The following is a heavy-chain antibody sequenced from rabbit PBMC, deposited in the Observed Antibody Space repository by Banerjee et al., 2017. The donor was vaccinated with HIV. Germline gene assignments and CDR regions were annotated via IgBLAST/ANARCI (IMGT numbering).Heavy chain of an antibody. CDR1: GFSFSSSYY. V-gene: IGHV1S40*01. CDR3: ARGFMPINL. D-gene: IGHD4-2*01. J-gene: IGHJ4*01. CDR2: IYAGSSGST. Sequence: QSLEESGGDLVKPGASLTLTCTASGFSFSSSYYMCWVRQAPGKGLEWIACIYAGSSGSTYYASWAKGRFTISKTSSTTVTLQMTSLTAADTATYFCARGFMPINLWGQGTLVTVS.